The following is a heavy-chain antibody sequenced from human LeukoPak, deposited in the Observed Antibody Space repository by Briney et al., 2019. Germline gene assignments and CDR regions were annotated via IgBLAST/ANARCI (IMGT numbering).Heavy chain of an antibody. CDR3: TGPPIAAPSD. CDR2: IKSEAEGATT. Sequence: PGGSLRLSCATSGFIFSNAWMSWVRQAPGKGLEWVGQIKSEAEGATTHYAAPVTGRFTISRDDSRKTLYLQMNSLKIEDTAVYYCTGPPIAAPSDWGQGTLVTVSS. J-gene: IGHJ4*02. D-gene: IGHD6-6*01. CDR1: GFIFSNAW. V-gene: IGHV3-15*01.